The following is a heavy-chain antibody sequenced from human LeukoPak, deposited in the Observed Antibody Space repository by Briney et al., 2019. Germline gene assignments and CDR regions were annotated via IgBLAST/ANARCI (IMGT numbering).Heavy chain of an antibody. Sequence: GGSLRLSCAASGFTVTSYEMNWVRQAPGKGLEWVAVISYDGSNKYYADSVKGRFTISRDNSKNTLYLQMNSLRAEDTAVYYCAKSRDGYNSEDYFDYWGQGTLVTVSS. CDR1: GFTVTSYE. D-gene: IGHD5-24*01. CDR3: AKSRDGYNSEDYFDY. J-gene: IGHJ4*02. CDR2: ISYDGSNK. V-gene: IGHV3-30*18.